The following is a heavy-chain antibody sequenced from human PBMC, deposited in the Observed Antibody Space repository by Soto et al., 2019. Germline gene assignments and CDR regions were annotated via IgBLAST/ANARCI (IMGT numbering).Heavy chain of an antibody. Sequence: SVKVSCKASGGTFSSYAISRVRQAPGQGLEWMGGIIPIFGTANYAQKFQGRVTITADESTSTAYMELSSLRSEDTAVYYCARSTVGSTRFDYWGQGTLVTVSS. CDR3: ARSTVGSTRFDY. D-gene: IGHD1-26*01. V-gene: IGHV1-69*13. CDR1: GGTFSSYA. CDR2: IIPIFGTA. J-gene: IGHJ4*02.